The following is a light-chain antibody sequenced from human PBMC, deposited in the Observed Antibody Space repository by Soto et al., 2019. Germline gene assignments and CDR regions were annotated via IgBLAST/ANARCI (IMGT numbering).Light chain of an antibody. J-gene: IGKJ4*01. V-gene: IGKV1-27*01. CDR2: AAS. Sequence: DIQMTQSPSSLSASVGDRVAITCRASQGISTYLAWYQQKPGKVPKLLIYAASTLQSGVQSRFSGSGSGTDFTLTISSLQPEDVATYYCQKDNSASLTFGGGTKVEIK. CDR3: QKDNSASLT. CDR1: QGISTY.